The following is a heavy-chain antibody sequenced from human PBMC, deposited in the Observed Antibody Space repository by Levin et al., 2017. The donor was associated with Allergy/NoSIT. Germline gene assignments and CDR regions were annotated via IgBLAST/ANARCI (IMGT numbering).Heavy chain of an antibody. J-gene: IGHJ4*02. D-gene: IGHD3-3*01. Sequence: PSETLSLTCNVSGGSINSDYWNWIRQPAGKGLEWIGRISATGSTNYNPSLKSRVTMSLDTSKSRFSLSLTSVTAADTAVYYCARSAIFGVVTPAFDSWGQGTLVTVSS. CDR1: GGSINSDY. CDR2: ISATGST. V-gene: IGHV4-4*07. CDR3: ARSAIFGVVTPAFDS.